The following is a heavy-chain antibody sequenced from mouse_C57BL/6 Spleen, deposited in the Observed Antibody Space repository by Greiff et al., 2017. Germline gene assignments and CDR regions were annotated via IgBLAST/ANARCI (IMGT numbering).Heavy chain of an antibody. J-gene: IGHJ4*01. V-gene: IGHV5-4*01. D-gene: IGHD2-4*01. CDR3: ARDRLRHAMDY. CDR1: GFTFSSFA. CDR2: ISDGGSYT. Sequence: EVKLVESGGGLVKPGGSLKLSCAASGFTFSSFAMSWVCQTPEPRLEWVATISDGGSYTYYPDNVKGRFTMSRDKATKNLYLQMSHLKSEDTAMYYCARDRLRHAMDYWGQGTSVTVSS.